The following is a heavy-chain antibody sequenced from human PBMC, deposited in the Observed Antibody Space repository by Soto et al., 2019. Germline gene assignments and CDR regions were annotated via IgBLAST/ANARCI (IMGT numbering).Heavy chain of an antibody. Sequence: GESLKISCKGSGYSFTSYWISWVRQVHGKGLAWMGRIDPRDSYTNYSPSFHGHVTISADKPISTAFLQGSRLRTSDTAMYYCARLSDSSGWAEFDYWGQGALVTVSS. CDR2: IDPRDSYT. CDR3: ARLSDSSGWAEFDY. V-gene: IGHV5-10-1*01. J-gene: IGHJ4*02. D-gene: IGHD6-19*01. CDR1: GYSFTSYW.